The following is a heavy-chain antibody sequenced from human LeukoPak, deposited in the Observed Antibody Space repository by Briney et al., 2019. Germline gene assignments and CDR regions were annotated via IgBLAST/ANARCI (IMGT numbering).Heavy chain of an antibody. D-gene: IGHD6-19*01. CDR3: AKDGYSSGWYKDFDY. CDR2: ISGSGGST. V-gene: IGHV3-23*01. CDR1: GFTFSSYA. Sequence: GGSLRLSCAASGFTFSSYAMSWVRQAPGKGLEWVSAISGSGGSTYYADSVKGRFTISRDNSKNTLYLQMNSLRAEDTAVCYRAKDGYSSGWYKDFDYWGQGTLVTVSS. J-gene: IGHJ4*02.